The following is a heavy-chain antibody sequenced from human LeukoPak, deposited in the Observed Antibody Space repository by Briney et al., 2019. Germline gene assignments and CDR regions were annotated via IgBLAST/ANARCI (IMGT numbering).Heavy chain of an antibody. CDR1: AIPFNLAW. V-gene: IGHV3-15*01. CDR3: TSAHYYQLQS. CDR2: IKRKTDAGTT. Sequence: GGSLRLSCAASAIPFNLAWMSWVRQAPGNGLEWVGRIKRKTDAGTTEYATPVKGRFSISRDDSKATLFLQMNSLKIEDTGMYYCTSAHYYQLQSWGQGTLVTVSS. D-gene: IGHD2-2*01. J-gene: IGHJ5*02.